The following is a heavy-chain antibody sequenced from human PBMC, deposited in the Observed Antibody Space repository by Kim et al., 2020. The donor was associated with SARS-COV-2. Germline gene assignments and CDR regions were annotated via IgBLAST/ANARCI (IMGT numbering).Heavy chain of an antibody. D-gene: IGHD6-19*01. Sequence: NPSLRSRVTISVDTSKNQFSLKLSSVTAADTAVYYCARSSVTVAGPFDYWGQGTLVTVSS. CDR3: ARSSVTVAGPFDY. J-gene: IGHJ4*02. V-gene: IGHV4-59*01.